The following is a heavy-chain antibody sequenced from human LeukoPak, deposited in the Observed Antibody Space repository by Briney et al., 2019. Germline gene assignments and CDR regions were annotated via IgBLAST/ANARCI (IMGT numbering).Heavy chain of an antibody. CDR1: GGSISSGGYY. V-gene: IGHV4-31*03. CDR2: IYYSGST. CDR3: ARVRYSYGWSRGLGFDY. D-gene: IGHD5-18*01. J-gene: IGHJ4*02. Sequence: KPSQTLSLTCTVSGGSISSGGYYWSWIRQHPGKGLEWIVYIYYSGSTYYNPSLKSRVTISVDTSKNQFSLKLSSVTAADTAVYYCARVRYSYGWSRGLGFDYWGQGTLVTVSS.